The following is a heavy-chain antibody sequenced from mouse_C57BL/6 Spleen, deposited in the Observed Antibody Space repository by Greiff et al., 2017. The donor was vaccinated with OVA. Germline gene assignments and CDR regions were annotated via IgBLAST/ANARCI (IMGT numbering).Heavy chain of an antibody. J-gene: IGHJ3*01. V-gene: IGHV1-69*01. CDR1: GYTFTSYW. D-gene: IGHD1-1*01. Sequence: VQLQQPGAELVMPGASVKLSCKASGYTFTSYWMHWVKQRPGQGLEWIGEIDPSDSYTNYNQKFKGKSTLTVDESSSTAYMQLSSLTSEDSAVYYCARSGGSSGPWFAYWGQGTLVTVSA. CDR3: ARSGGSSGPWFAY. CDR2: IDPSDSYT.